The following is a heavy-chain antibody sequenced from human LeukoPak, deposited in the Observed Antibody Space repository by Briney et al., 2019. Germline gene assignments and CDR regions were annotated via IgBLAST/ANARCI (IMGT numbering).Heavy chain of an antibody. Sequence: GGSLRLSCAASGFTFSSYAMGWVRQAPGKGLEWVGRIKSKTAGGTTDYAAPVRGRFTISRDDSKNTVYLQMNSLKTEDTAVYYCTTPRPPDYWGQGTLVTVSS. J-gene: IGHJ4*02. CDR1: GFTFSSYA. V-gene: IGHV3-15*01. CDR3: TTPRPPDY. CDR2: IKSKTAGGTT.